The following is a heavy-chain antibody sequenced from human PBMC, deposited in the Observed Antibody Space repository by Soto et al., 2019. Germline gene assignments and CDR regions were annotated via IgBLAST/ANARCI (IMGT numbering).Heavy chain of an antibody. J-gene: IGHJ4*02. CDR2: INHVAIT. Sequence: VQLQQWGAGLLKPSETLSLTCEVSGGSFGGYYWSWIRQPPGKGLEWIGEINHVAITNYNPSLKSRVTISLDMSKNQFSLKLTSVTAADTAVYYCARHYYDSTGYYRSPLGDWGQGTLVTVSS. D-gene: IGHD3-22*01. V-gene: IGHV4-34*01. CDR1: GGSFGGYY. CDR3: ARHYYDSTGYYRSPLGD.